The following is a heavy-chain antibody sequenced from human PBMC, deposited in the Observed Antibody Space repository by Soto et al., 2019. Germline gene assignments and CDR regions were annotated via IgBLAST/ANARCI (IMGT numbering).Heavy chain of an antibody. Sequence: EVQLLESGGGLVQPGGSLRLSCAASGFTFNNYAMTWVRQAPGKGLEWVSAISGGGDTTSYADSVKGRFTVSGDGSKNTLYLQMSSLRAEDTALYYCAKGRGGSGSLTPRVDFWCQVTLVTVSS. CDR3: AKGRGGSGSLTPRVDF. V-gene: IGHV3-23*01. J-gene: IGHJ4*02. CDR1: GFTFNNYA. CDR2: ISGGGDTT. D-gene: IGHD3-10*01.